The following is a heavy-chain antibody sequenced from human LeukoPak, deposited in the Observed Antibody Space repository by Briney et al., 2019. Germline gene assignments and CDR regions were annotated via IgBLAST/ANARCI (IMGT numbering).Heavy chain of an antibody. D-gene: IGHD2-2*01. CDR1: GFTFSNAW. Sequence: GGSLRLSCAASGFTFSNAWMNWVRQAPGKGLEWVSYISSSSSYTNYADSVKGRFTISRDNAKNSLYLQMNSLRAEDTAVYYCARGCSSTSCHTADNWFDPWGQGTLVTVSS. CDR3: ARGCSSTSCHTADNWFDP. J-gene: IGHJ5*02. CDR2: ISSSSSYT. V-gene: IGHV3-11*06.